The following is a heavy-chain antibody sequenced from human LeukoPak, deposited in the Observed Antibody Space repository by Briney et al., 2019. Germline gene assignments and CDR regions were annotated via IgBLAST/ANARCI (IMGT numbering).Heavy chain of an antibody. CDR1: GYTFTIYD. J-gene: IGHJ6*02. V-gene: IGHV1-8*01. CDR3: ARGSGYSGYEGIYYYYGMDV. Sequence: ASVTVSCKASGYTFTIYDINWVRQAPGQGLEWLGWMNPNSGNTGYAQKFQGRVTMTRNTSISTAYMELSSLRSEDTAVYYCARGSGYSGYEGIYYYYGMDVWGQGTTVTVSS. CDR2: MNPNSGNT. D-gene: IGHD5-12*01.